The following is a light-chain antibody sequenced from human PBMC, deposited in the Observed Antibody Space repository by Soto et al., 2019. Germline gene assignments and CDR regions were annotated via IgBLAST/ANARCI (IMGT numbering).Light chain of an antibody. Sequence: DIPMTQSPSSLSASVGDRVTITCRASQSISNYLNWYQQKPGKAPKLLIYAASSLQSGVPSRFSGSGSGTDFTLTISSLQREDFATYYCQQSYSTPLFTFGPGTKVDI. CDR1: QSISNY. CDR2: AAS. V-gene: IGKV1-39*01. J-gene: IGKJ3*01. CDR3: QQSYSTPLFT.